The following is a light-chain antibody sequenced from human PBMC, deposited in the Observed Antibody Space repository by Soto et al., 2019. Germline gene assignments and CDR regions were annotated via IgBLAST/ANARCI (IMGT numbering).Light chain of an antibody. J-gene: IGKJ1*01. CDR2: DAS. CDR1: QSVSRY. V-gene: IGKV3-11*01. CDR3: QQRSNWPPT. Sequence: EIVLTQSPATLSLSPGERATLSCRASQSVSRYLAWYQQKPGQAPRLLIYDASNRATGIPARFSGSGSGTDFTLTISSLEPEAFPLYYCQQRSNWPPTFGQGTKVEIK.